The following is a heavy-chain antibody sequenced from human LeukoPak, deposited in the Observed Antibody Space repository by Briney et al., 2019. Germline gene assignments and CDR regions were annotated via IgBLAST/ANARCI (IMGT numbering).Heavy chain of an antibody. CDR1: GYTFTSYD. Sequence: GASVKVSCKASGYTFTSYDINWVRQATGQGLEWMGWINPNSGGTNYAQKFQGRVTMTRDTSISTAYMELSRLRSDDTAVYYCARDQDDILTGYYTAPTGYWGQGTLVTVSS. CDR2: INPNSGGT. J-gene: IGHJ4*02. D-gene: IGHD3-9*01. CDR3: ARDQDDILTGYYTAPTGY. V-gene: IGHV1-2*02.